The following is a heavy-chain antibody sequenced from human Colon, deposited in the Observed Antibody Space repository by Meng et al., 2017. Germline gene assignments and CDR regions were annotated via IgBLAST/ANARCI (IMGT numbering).Heavy chain of an antibody. CDR3: ARVGAVTTILDY. D-gene: IGHD4-17*01. J-gene: IGHJ4*02. CDR1: GFTFSSYS. CDR2: ISSSSSYI. V-gene: IGHV3-21*01. Sequence: GGSLRLSCAASGFTFSSYSMNWVRQAPGKGLEWVSSISSSSSYIYYADSVKGRFTISRDNAKNSLYLQMNSLRAEDTAVYYCARVGAVTTILDYWGRGTLVTVSS.